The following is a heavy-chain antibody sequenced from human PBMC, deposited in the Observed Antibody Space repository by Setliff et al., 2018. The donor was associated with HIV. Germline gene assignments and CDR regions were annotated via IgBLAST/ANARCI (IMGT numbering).Heavy chain of an antibody. D-gene: IGHD3-3*01. CDR1: GLSVSHAW. Sequence: PGGSLRLSCAASGLSVSHAWMGWIRQAPGKGLEWVSYISSSGSTIYYADSVKGRFTISRDNAKNSLYLQMNSLRAEDTAVYYCARVVYDFWSGYYGPYYYYMDVWGKGTTVTVSS. CDR3: ARVVYDFWSGYYGPYYYYMDV. CDR2: ISSSGSTI. V-gene: IGHV3-11*04. J-gene: IGHJ6*03.